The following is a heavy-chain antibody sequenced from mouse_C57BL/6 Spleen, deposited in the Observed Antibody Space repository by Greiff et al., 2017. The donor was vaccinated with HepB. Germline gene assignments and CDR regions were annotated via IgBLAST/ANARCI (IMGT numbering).Heavy chain of an antibody. J-gene: IGHJ4*01. Sequence: QVQLQQSGAELVRPGTSVKMSCKASGYTFTNYWIGWAKQRPGHGLEWIGDIYPGGGYTNYNEKFKGKATLTADKSSSTAYMQFRSLTSEDSAIYYCARGKYYSAMDYWGQGTSVTVSS. CDR2: IYPGGGYT. V-gene: IGHV1-63*01. CDR1: GYTFTNYW. CDR3: ARGKYYSAMDY.